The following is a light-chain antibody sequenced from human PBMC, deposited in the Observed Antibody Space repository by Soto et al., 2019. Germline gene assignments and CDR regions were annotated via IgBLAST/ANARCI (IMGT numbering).Light chain of an antibody. Sequence: DIQMTQSPSSLFASVGDRVTVTCRASQSINIYLNWYQQKPGKDPTLLIYGASSLQSGVPSRFSGGGSRTEFTLTISALQPEDFATYYCQQSYRSPYTFGQGTKLEI. CDR2: GAS. J-gene: IGKJ2*01. CDR3: QQSYRSPYT. CDR1: QSINIY. V-gene: IGKV1-39*01.